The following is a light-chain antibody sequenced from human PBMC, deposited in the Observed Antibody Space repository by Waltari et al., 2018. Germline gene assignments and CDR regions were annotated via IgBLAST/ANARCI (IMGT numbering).Light chain of an antibody. J-gene: IGLJ2*01. CDR3: HSRDASGVGGS. CDR2: DKY. V-gene: IGLV3-19*01. Sequence: SSELTQDPAVSVAMGQTVRITCQGDSLRSYYASWYQQRPGPAPILFIDDKYNRPAGVPDRFFGSSYHNTASWTSTGAQAEDEASYYCHSRDASGVGGSFGGGTKLTVL. CDR1: SLRSYY.